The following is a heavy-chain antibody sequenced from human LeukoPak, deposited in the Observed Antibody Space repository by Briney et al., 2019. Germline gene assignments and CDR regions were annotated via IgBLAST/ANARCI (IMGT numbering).Heavy chain of an antibody. V-gene: IGHV3-21*06. CDR2: ISTGSSYI. D-gene: IGHD6-13*01. CDR1: GFTFSRYS. Sequence: TGGSLRLSCAASGFTFSRYSMNWVRQAPGKGLEWVSSISTGSSYIYYADSLKGRFTISRDNAKNSLYLQMNSLRAEDTAVYYCAKFIAAPFYFDYWGQGTLVTVSS. CDR3: AKFIAAPFYFDY. J-gene: IGHJ4*02.